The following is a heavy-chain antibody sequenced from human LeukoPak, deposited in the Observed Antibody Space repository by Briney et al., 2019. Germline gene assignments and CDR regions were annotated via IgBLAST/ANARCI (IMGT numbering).Heavy chain of an antibody. CDR3: AKNSVAGTGEFDY. J-gene: IGHJ4*02. CDR2: ISYDGSNK. CDR1: GFTFSSYG. V-gene: IGHV3-30*18. D-gene: IGHD6-19*01. Sequence: GRSLRLSCAASGFTFSSYGMHWVRQAPGKGLEWVAVISYDGSNKYYADSVKGRFTISRDNSKNTLYLQMNSLRAEDTAVYYCAKNSVAGTGEFDYWGQGTLVTVSS.